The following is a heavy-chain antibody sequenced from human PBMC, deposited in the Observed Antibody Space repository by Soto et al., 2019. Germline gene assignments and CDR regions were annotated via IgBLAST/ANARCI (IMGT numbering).Heavy chain of an antibody. CDR1: GFTFSSYG. D-gene: IGHD6-13*01. CDR3: AKGTGLIAAAGLLDY. Sequence: QVQLVESGGGVVQPGRSLRLSCAASGFTFSSYGMHWVRQAPGKGLEWVAVISYDGSNKYYADSVKGRFTISRDNSKNTLYLQMNSLRAEDTAVYYCAKGTGLIAAAGLLDYWGQGTLVTVSS. CDR2: ISYDGSNK. J-gene: IGHJ4*01. V-gene: IGHV3-30*18.